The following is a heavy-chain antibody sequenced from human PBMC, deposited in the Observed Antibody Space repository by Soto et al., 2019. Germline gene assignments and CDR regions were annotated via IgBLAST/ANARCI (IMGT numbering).Heavy chain of an antibody. Sequence: SETLSLTCTVSGGSISSGDYYWSWIRQPPGKGLGWIGYIYYSGSTYYNPSLKSRVTISVDTSKNQFSLKLSSVTAADTAVYYCARGWMTTVTPGWFDPWGQGTLVTVS. D-gene: IGHD4-4*01. J-gene: IGHJ5*02. CDR3: ARGWMTTVTPGWFDP. CDR2: IYYSGST. V-gene: IGHV4-30-4*01. CDR1: GGSISSGDYY.